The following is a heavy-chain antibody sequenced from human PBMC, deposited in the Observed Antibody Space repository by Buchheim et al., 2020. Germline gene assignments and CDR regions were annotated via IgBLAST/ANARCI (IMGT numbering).Heavy chain of an antibody. CDR3: ARSVDQGEYYDSSGTQFFFDY. CDR1: GGSITSGGYY. J-gene: IGHJ4*02. V-gene: IGHV4-31*03. Sequence: QVQLQESGPGLVKPSQTLSLTCTVSGGSITSGGYYWSWIRQHPGKGLEWIGYIYYTGITYFNPSLESRLFMSVDTSKNQLFLTMRSVTATDSAMYYCARSVDQGEYYDSSGTQFFFDYWGQG. D-gene: IGHD3-22*01. CDR2: IYYTGIT.